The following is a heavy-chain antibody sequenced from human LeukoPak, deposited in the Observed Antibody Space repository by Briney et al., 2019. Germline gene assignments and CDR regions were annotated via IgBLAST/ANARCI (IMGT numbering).Heavy chain of an antibody. V-gene: IGHV4-30-4*01. CDR3: ARVVDDDGSGYTVV. D-gene: IGHD3-22*01. CDR1: GGSISSGRYF. J-gene: IGHJ1*01. CDR2: IYKSGNT. Sequence: SETLSLTCTVSGGSISSGRYFWSWIRQSPGKGLEWLGYIYKSGNTDYNPSLKSRVTISLATSKNQFSLKLTSVTAADTAIYYCARVVDDDGSGYTVVWGQGTLVAVSS.